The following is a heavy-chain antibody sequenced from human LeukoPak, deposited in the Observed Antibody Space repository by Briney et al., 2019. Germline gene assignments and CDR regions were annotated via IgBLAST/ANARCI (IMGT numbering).Heavy chain of an antibody. CDR1: GFTFSSYA. V-gene: IGHV3-23*01. D-gene: IGHD2-21*02. CDR2: ISGSGDIS. J-gene: IGHJ4*02. Sequence: PGGSLRLSCAASGFTFSSYAMSWVRQAPGKGLEWVSSISGSGDISYYADSVKGRFTIPRDNSKSTLYLQMNSLRAEDTAVYYCAKRLVVVTAIGDDYWGQGTLVTVSS. CDR3: AKRLVVVTAIGDDY.